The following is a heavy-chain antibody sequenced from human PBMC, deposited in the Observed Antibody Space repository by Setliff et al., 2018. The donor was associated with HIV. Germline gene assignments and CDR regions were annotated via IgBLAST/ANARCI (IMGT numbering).Heavy chain of an antibody. CDR1: GFTFSNYW. J-gene: IGHJ4*02. D-gene: IGHD6-19*01. V-gene: IGHV3-7*03. Sequence: GGSLRLSCAASGFTFSNYWMSWVRQAPGKGLEWVANIKQDGSEKYYVDSVKGRFTIPRDNAKNSLYLQMNSLRAEDTAVYYCARRLSSGSYFGYWGQGTLVTVSS. CDR3: ARRLSSGSYFGY. CDR2: IKQDGSEK.